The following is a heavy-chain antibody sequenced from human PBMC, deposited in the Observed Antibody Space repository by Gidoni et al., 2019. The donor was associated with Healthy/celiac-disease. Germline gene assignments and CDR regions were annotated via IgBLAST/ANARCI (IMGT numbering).Heavy chain of an antibody. Sequence: QVQLVQSGAEVKKPGASVKVSCKASGYTFPSYYMHWVRQAPGQGLEWMGIINPSGGSTSYAQKCQGRVTMTRDTSTSTVYMELSSLRSEDTAVYYCARDCPVYGSGSYCLDYWGQGTLVTVSS. D-gene: IGHD3-10*01. J-gene: IGHJ4*02. CDR3: ARDCPVYGSGSYCLDY. CDR1: GYTFPSYY. V-gene: IGHV1-46*01. CDR2: INPSGGST.